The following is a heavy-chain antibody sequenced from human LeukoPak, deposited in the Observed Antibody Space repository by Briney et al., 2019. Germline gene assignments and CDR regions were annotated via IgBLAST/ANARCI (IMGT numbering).Heavy chain of an antibody. V-gene: IGHV3-23*01. CDR1: GFTVSSNY. J-gene: IGHJ4*02. CDR3: AKGISSSAAPLLFDY. CDR2: ISGSGGST. Sequence: GGSLRLSCAASGFTVSSNYMSWVRQAPGKGLEWVSAISGSGGSTYYADSVKGRFTISRDNSKNTLYLQMNSLRAEDTAVYYCAKGISSSAAPLLFDYWGQGTLVTVSS. D-gene: IGHD6-6*01.